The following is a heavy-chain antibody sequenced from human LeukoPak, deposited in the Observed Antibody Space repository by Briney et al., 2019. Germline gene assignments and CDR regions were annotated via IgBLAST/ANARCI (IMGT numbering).Heavy chain of an antibody. CDR1: GFSFSSYA. Sequence: GGSLRLSCAASGFSFSSYAIHWVRQAPGKGLEWVALISYNGGKKDYADSVKGRFTISRDNSKNTLYLQMNSLRADDTAVYYCAMKAVPRPRLHDAFDFWGQGTVVSVSS. CDR2: ISYNGGKK. D-gene: IGHD5-24*01. CDR3: AMKAVPRPRLHDAFDF. V-gene: IGHV3-30*04. J-gene: IGHJ3*01.